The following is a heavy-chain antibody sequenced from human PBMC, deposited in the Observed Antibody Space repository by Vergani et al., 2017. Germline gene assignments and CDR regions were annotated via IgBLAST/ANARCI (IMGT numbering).Heavy chain of an antibody. CDR3: VRGPTVTTRGYYYMDV. V-gene: IGHV3-72*01. Sequence: EVQLVESGGGLVQPGGSLRLSCAASGFTFSDHYMDWVRQAPGKGLEWVGRTRNKANSYTTEYAASVKGRFTISRDNAKNTLYLQMNSLRAEDTAVYYCVRGPTVTTRGYYYMDVWGKGTTVTVSS. D-gene: IGHD4-17*01. CDR1: GFTFSDHY. CDR2: TRNKANSYTT. J-gene: IGHJ6*03.